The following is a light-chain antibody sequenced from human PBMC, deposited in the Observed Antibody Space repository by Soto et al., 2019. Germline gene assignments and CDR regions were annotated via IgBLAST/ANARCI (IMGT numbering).Light chain of an antibody. V-gene: IGLV1-51*01. Sequence: QSVLTQPPSVSAAPGQKVTISCSGRNSNIGNNYVSWYQQLPGTAPKLLIYDDDRRPSGIPDRFSGSKSGTSATLGITGLQTGDEADYYCGTWDTSLSVVLFGGGTQLTVL. CDR2: DDD. CDR1: NSNIGNNY. CDR3: GTWDTSLSVVL. J-gene: IGLJ2*01.